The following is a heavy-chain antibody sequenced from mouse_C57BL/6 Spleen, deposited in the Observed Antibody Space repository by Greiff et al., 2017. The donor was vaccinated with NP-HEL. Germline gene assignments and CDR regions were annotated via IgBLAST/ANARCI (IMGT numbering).Heavy chain of an antibody. CDR1: GYSFTDYN. CDR2: INPNYGTT. CDR3: ARLVDYDYDGGIAMDY. Sequence: VQLQQSGPELVKPGASVKISCKASGYSFTDYNMNWVKQSNGKSLEWIGVINPNYGTTSYNQKFKGKATLTVDQSSSTAYMQLNSLTSEDSAVYYCARLVDYDYDGGIAMDYWGQGTSVTVAS. J-gene: IGHJ4*01. V-gene: IGHV1-39*01. D-gene: IGHD2-4*01.